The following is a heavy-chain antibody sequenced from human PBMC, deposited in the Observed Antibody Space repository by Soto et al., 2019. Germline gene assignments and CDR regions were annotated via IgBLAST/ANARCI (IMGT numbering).Heavy chain of an antibody. V-gene: IGHV4-39*01. CDR1: GGSISSSSYY. CDR2: IYYSGST. CDR3: ARSYSSSWLGPGY. D-gene: IGHD6-13*01. Sequence: NPSETLSLTCTVSGGSISSSSYYWGWIRQPPGKGLEWIGSIYYSGSTYYNPSLKSRVTISVDTSKNQFSLKLSSVTAADTAVYYCARSYSSSWLGPGYWGQGTLVTVSS. J-gene: IGHJ4*02.